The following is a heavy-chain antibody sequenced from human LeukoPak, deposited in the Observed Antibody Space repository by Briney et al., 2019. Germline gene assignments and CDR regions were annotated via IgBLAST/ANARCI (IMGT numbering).Heavy chain of an antibody. Sequence: SETLSLTCAVYGGSFSGYYWSWIRQPPGKGLEWIGEINHSGSTNYNPSLKSRVTISVDTSKNQFSLKLSSVTAADTAVYYCATDSPYSSSWYWFDPWGQGTLVTVSS. CDR3: ATDSPYSSSWYWFDP. CDR2: INHSGST. CDR1: GGSFSGYY. J-gene: IGHJ5*02. D-gene: IGHD6-13*01. V-gene: IGHV4-34*01.